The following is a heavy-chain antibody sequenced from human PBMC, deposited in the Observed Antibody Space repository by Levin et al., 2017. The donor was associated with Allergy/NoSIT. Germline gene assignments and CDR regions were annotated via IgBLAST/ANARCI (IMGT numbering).Heavy chain of an antibody. CDR1: GGAFSSYT. Sequence: ASVKVSCKVSGGAFSSYTFNWVRQAHGQGLEWMGGIIPIFGRTHYAQNFQGRVTITADESTTTVYVELTSLKSDDTAVYYCARGRGIALITHPSSYWFFDVWGRGTLVTVSS. V-gene: IGHV1-69*13. D-gene: IGHD2-8*01. CDR3: ARGRGIALITHPSSYWFFDV. J-gene: IGHJ2*01. CDR2: IIPIFGRT.